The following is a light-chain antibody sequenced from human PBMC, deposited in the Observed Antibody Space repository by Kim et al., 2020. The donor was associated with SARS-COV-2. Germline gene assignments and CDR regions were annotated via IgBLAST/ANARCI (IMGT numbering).Light chain of an antibody. CDR3: QQRSNWPPALT. J-gene: IGKJ4*01. Sequence: PGEGATLSCRARHSVGISLAWYQQKPGQAPRLLIYDASNRATGIPDRFSGSGSGTDFALTISSLESEDFAVYYCQQRSNWPPALTFGGGTKVDIK. V-gene: IGKV3-11*01. CDR1: HSVGIS. CDR2: DAS.